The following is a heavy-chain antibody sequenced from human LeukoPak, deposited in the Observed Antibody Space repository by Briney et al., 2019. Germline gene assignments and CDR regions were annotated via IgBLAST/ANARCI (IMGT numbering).Heavy chain of an antibody. J-gene: IGHJ4*02. CDR3: ASGGYCTNGVCYVYDYFDS. D-gene: IGHD2-8*01. V-gene: IGHV4-61*02. CDR2: IYGSGGT. CDR1: GGSISSGSYY. Sequence: SQTLSLTCTVSGGSISSGSYYWSWIRQPAGKGLEWIGRIYGSGGTNYNPSLKSRVTISIDTSTNQFSLKLSSATAADTAVYYCASGGYCTNGVCYVYDYFDSWGQGTLVTVSS.